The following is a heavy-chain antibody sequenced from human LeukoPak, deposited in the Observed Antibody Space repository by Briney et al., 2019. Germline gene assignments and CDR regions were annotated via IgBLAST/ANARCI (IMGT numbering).Heavy chain of an antibody. CDR1: EFTFSSYS. CDR3: ARDRVPASSEFDY. CDR2: ITNSGNSK. Sequence: GGSLRLSCAASEFTFSSYSMNWVRQAPGKGLEWVSYITNSGNSKSYADSVKGRFAISRDNTKNSLYLQMNSLRAEDTAVYYCARDRVPASSEFDYWGQGTLVTVSS. D-gene: IGHD3-22*01. V-gene: IGHV3-48*01. J-gene: IGHJ4*02.